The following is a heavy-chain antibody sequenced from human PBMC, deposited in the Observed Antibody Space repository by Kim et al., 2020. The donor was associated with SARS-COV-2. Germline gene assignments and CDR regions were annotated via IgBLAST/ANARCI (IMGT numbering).Heavy chain of an antibody. Sequence: GGSLRLSCAASGFTFSDCAMTWVRQAPGKGLEWVASISGGGGTTDCADSVKGRFTISRDKSWNTLYLQMNSLRAEDTAVYYCAKGSRGHYFGSGNYGPDYWGQGTLVTVSS. CDR3: AKGSRGHYFGSGNYGPDY. D-gene: IGHD3-10*01. CDR1: GFTFSDCA. CDR2: ISGGGGTT. V-gene: IGHV3-23*01. J-gene: IGHJ4*02.